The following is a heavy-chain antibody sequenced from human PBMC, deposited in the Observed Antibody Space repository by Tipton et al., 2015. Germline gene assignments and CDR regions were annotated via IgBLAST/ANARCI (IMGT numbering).Heavy chain of an antibody. J-gene: IGHJ6*02. CDR2: IWSDGSNE. CDR1: GFPFSSFG. Sequence: QLVQPGGGLVETGGSLRLSCAASGFPFSSFGMHWVRQAPGKGLEWVALIWSDGSNEYYADSVKGRFTISRDNSKNTLYLQMNSLRAEDTAVYYCARDPTRHYDILTGPMDVWGLGTTVTVSS. V-gene: IGHV3-33*08. D-gene: IGHD3-9*01. CDR3: ARDPTRHYDILTGPMDV.